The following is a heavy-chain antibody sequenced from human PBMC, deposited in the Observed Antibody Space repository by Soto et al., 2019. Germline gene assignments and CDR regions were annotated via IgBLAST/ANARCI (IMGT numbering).Heavy chain of an antibody. CDR1: GFSLSNARMA. Sequence: QVTLKESGPVMVNATETLAVTCTVSGFSLSNARMAVSWIRQPPGKALEWLAHIFSTGEKSYNTSLKTRLTIPTDTSRSQVALTMTNVDPVDTATYYCARFTMLRGGLSNCSSGMDVWGQGTTVTVSS. D-gene: IGHD3-10*01. CDR3: ARFTMLRGGLSNCSSGMDV. CDR2: IFSTGEK. J-gene: IGHJ6*02. V-gene: IGHV2-26*01.